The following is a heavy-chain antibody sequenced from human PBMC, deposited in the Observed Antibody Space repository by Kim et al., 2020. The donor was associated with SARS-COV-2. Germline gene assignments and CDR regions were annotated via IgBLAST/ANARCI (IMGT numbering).Heavy chain of an antibody. CDR3: ARDRATNTFDY. D-gene: IGHD1-26*01. V-gene: IGHV3-7*03. Sequence: GGSLRLSCAASGFTFSSSWLTWVRLAPGKGLERVANINVDGSVENYVDSVKGRFIISRDNAKNSLYLQVNRLRAEDTAVYYCARDRATNTFDYWGQGTLV. CDR1: GFTFSSSW. J-gene: IGHJ4*02. CDR2: INVDGSVE.